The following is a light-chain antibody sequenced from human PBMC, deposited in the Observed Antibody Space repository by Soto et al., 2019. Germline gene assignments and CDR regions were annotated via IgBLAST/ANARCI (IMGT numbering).Light chain of an antibody. CDR1: QTISTW. V-gene: IGKV1-5*03. Sequence: DIAMTQSPSTLSASIGDRLTITCRASQTISTWLAWYQQKPGKAPNLLIYKASTLQSGVPSRFSGSGSGTEFTLTITNLQPEDFAIFYYQQYSTFPLTFGHGTQVEIK. CDR3: QQYSTFPLT. J-gene: IGKJ2*01. CDR2: KAS.